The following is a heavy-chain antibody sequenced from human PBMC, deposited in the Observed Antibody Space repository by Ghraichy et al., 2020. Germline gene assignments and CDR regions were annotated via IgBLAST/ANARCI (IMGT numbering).Heavy chain of an antibody. J-gene: IGHJ5*02. Sequence: GESLNISCAASGFTFSYYAMTWVRQAPGKGLKWVSSISDSGASTYHADSVKGRFTISRDNSKNTLYLQMNSLRAEDTAVYYCAKAAYGALKNWFDPWGQGTLVTVSS. CDR1: GFTFSYYA. CDR2: ISDSGAST. V-gene: IGHV3-23*01. CDR3: AKAAYGALKNWFDP. D-gene: IGHD4-17*01.